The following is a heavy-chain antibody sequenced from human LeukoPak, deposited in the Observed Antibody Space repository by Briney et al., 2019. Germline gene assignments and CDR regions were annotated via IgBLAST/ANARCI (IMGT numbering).Heavy chain of an antibody. D-gene: IGHD2-15*01. CDR2: INSDGSST. CDR1: GFTFSSYG. CDR3: ARYCSGGSCHYDAFDI. J-gene: IGHJ3*02. Sequence: PGRSLRLSCAASGFTFSSYGMHWVRQAPGKGLVWVSRINSDGSSTSYADSVKGRFTISRDNAKNTLYLQMNSLRAEDTAVYYCARYCSGGSCHYDAFDIWGQGTMVTVSS. V-gene: IGHV3-74*01.